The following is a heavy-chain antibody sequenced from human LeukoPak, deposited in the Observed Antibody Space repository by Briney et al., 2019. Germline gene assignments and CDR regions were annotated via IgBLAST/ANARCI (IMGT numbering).Heavy chain of an antibody. D-gene: IGHD4-17*01. J-gene: IGHJ6*03. CDR3: ARAATVTSRYYYYYYMDV. CDR2: ISGSSSTI. CDR1: GFTFSDYY. V-gene: IGHV3-11*01. Sequence: GGSLRLSCTASGFTFSDYYMSWIRQAPGKGLEWVSYISGSSSTIYYADSVKGRFTISRDHAQNSLYLQMNSLRAEDTAVYYCARAATVTSRYYYYYYMDVWGKGTTVTISS.